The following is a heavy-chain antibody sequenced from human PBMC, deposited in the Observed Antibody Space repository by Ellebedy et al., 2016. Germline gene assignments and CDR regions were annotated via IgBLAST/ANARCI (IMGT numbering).Heavy chain of an antibody. J-gene: IGHJ4*02. V-gene: IGHV1-69*13. D-gene: IGHD3-10*01. CDR3: ARGWGSGSYPTPDY. CDR1: GGTFSSYA. Sequence: SVKVSCXASGGTFSSYAISWVRQAPGQGLEWMGGIIPIFGTANYAQKFQGRVTITADESTSTAYMELSSLRSEDTAVYYCARGWGSGSYPTPDYWGQGTLVTVSS. CDR2: IIPIFGTA.